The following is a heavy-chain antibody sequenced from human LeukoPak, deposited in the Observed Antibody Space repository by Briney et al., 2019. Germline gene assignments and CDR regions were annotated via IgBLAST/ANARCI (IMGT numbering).Heavy chain of an antibody. J-gene: IGHJ6*03. CDR3: ARAYYDILPGPTYMDV. V-gene: IGHV1-2*06. Sequence: ASVKVSCKASGYTFTGYYMHWVRQAPGQGLEWMGRINPNSGGTNYAQKFQGRVTMTRDTSISTAYMELSRLRSDDTAVYYCARAYYDILPGPTYMDVWGKGTTVTVSS. D-gene: IGHD3-9*01. CDR1: GYTFTGYY. CDR2: INPNSGGT.